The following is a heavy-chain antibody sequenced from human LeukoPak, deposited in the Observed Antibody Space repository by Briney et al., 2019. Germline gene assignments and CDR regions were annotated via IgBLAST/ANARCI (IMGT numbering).Heavy chain of an antibody. D-gene: IGHD5-18*01. V-gene: IGHV4-4*07. J-gene: IGHJ5*02. CDR3: ARDLGLWLQGSWFDP. CDR2: IYTSGST. CDR1: GGSISSYY. Sequence: SETLSLTCTVSGGSISSYYWSWIRQPAGKGLEWIGRIYTSGSTNYNPSLKSRVTMSVDTSKNQFSLKLSSVTAADTAVYYCARDLGLWLQGSWFDPWGQGILVTVSS.